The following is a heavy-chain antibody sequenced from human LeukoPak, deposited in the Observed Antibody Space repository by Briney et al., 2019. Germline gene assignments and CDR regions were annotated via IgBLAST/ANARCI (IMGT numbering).Heavy chain of an antibody. Sequence: SVKVSCKASGGTFSTYSINRVRHAPGQGLEWMGGIIPMFGATNHALSFQGRVTFTADESTSTAYMELSSLRSEDTAVYYCARGDYGGWAEYFLHWGQGTLVIVSS. CDR3: ARGDYGGWAEYFLH. J-gene: IGHJ1*01. CDR1: GGTFSTYS. CDR2: IIPMFGAT. D-gene: IGHD4-23*01. V-gene: IGHV1-69*13.